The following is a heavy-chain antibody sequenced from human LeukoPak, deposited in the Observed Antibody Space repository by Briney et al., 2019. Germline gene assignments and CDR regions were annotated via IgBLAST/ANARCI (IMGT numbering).Heavy chain of an antibody. D-gene: IGHD5-18*01. V-gene: IGHV1-69*05. Sequence: SVKVSCKASGGTFSSYAISWVRQAPGQGLEWMGGIIPIFGTANYAQKFQGRVTITTDESTSTAYMELSSLRSEDTAVYHCARVTRGYSYGDFDYWGQGTLVTVSS. CDR2: IIPIFGTA. CDR1: GGTFSSYA. J-gene: IGHJ4*02. CDR3: ARVTRGYSYGDFDY.